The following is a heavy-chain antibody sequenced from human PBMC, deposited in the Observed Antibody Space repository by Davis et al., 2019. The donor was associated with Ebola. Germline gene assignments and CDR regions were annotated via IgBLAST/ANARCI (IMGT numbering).Heavy chain of an antibody. D-gene: IGHD5-12*01. V-gene: IGHV3-23*01. J-gene: IGHJ4*02. Sequence: GGSLRLSCAASGFTFNTYAMNWVRQVPGKGLEWVSAISGSGGSTYYADSVKGRFTISRDNSKNTLYLQMNSLRAEDTAVYYCARGIVATISDYWGQGTLVTVSS. CDR2: ISGSGGST. CDR3: ARGIVATISDY. CDR1: GFTFNTYA.